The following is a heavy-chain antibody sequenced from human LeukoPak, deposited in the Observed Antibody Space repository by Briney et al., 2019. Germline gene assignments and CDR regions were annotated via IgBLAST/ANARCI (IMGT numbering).Heavy chain of an antibody. CDR3: GGGRDNLRYFAWPLDS. J-gene: IGHJ4*02. CDR1: GFTFSSYS. CDR2: ISSSSSYI. V-gene: IGHV3-21*06. Sequence: GGSLRLSCAASGFTFSSYSMNWVRQAPGKGLEWVSSISSSSSYIYYADSVKGRFTICRDNAKNSLYLQMNSLRAEDTAVYYWGGGRDNLRYFAWPLDSWGREPLVTVSS. D-gene: IGHD3-9*01.